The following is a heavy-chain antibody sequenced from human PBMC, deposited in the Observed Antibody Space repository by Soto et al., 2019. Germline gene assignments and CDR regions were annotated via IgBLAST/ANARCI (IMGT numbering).Heavy chain of an antibody. Sequence: PGGSLRLSCAASEFTFRNYPMTWVRQTPGEGLDWVATISGDGSQRYYADSVKGRFTISRDNSKNTLHLQMNSLRVEDTAIYYCAREIPTIGPHFDDWGQGTLVTVSS. V-gene: IGHV3-23*01. CDR1: EFTFRNYP. CDR2: ISGDGSQR. D-gene: IGHD1-1*01. CDR3: AREIPTIGPHFDD. J-gene: IGHJ4*02.